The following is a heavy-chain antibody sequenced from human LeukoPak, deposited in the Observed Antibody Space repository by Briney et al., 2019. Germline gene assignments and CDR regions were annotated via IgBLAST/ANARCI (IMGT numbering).Heavy chain of an antibody. CDR2: FYYSGTT. CDR3: ARGSGNPYFDL. CDR1: GGSISSYY. V-gene: IGHV4-59*01. D-gene: IGHD1-14*01. Sequence: SETLSLTCSVSGGSISSYYWSWIRQPPGKGLEWIAYFYYSGTTNYNPSLKSRVTISVDTSINQFSLNLSSVTAADTAVYYCARGSGNPYFDLWGRGTLVTVSS. J-gene: IGHJ2*01.